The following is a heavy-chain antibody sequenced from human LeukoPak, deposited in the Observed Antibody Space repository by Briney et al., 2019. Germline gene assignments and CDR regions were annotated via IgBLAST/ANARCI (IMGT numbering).Heavy chain of an antibody. V-gene: IGHV3-23*01. Sequence: GGSLRLSCAASGFTFSSYAMSWVRQAPGEGLEWVSAISGSGGSTYYADSVKGRFTISRDNSKNTLYLQMNSLRAEDTAVYYCAKDLGGYPNAYWGQGTLVTVSS. CDR2: ISGSGGST. D-gene: IGHD3-22*01. J-gene: IGHJ4*02. CDR3: AKDLGGYPNAY. CDR1: GFTFSSYA.